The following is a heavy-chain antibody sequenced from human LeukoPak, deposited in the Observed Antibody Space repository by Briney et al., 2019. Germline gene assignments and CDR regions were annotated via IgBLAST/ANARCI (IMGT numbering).Heavy chain of an antibody. CDR1: GFTFRSYA. Sequence: GGSLKLSCAASGFTFRSYALSWVRQTPGKGLESVSSITGSGDSTYYADPVKGRFTISRDNSKNTVYLQMHSLRDEDTAVYYCAKGAIVIAYFDYWGQGTLVTVSS. J-gene: IGHJ4*02. V-gene: IGHV3-23*01. D-gene: IGHD3-10*01. CDR3: AKGAIVIAYFDY. CDR2: ITGSGDST.